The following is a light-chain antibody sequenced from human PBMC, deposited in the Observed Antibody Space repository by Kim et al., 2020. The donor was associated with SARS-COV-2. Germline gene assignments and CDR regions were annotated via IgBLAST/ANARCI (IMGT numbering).Light chain of an antibody. CDR3: QQYGGSPWT. CDR2: GTS. CDR1: QSVSSSS. Sequence: SPGERATHSCRDSQSVSSSSLAWYQQKPGQAPRLLIYGTSSRATGIQDRFSGSGSGTDFTLTISRLEPEDFAVYYCQQYGGSPWTFGQGTKVDIK. J-gene: IGKJ1*01. V-gene: IGKV3-20*01.